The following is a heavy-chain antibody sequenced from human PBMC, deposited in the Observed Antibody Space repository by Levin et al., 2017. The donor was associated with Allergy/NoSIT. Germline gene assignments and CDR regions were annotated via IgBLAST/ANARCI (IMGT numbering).Heavy chain of an antibody. CDR2: ISGSGGST. CDR1: GFTFSSYA. V-gene: IGHV3-23*01. J-gene: IGHJ4*02. Sequence: SCAASGFTFSSYAMSWVRQAPGKGLEWVSAISGSGGSTYYADSVKGRFTISRDNSKNTLYLQMNSLRAEDTAVYYCAKMYSSSWYNFDYWGQGTLVTVSS. CDR3: AKMYSSSWYNFDY. D-gene: IGHD6-13*01.